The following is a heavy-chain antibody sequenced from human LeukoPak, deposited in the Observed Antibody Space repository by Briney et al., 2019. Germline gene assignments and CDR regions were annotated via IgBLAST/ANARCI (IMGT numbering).Heavy chain of an antibody. D-gene: IGHD5-12*01. Sequence: GASVKVSCKASGYTFTCYYMHWVRQAPGKGLEWMGWINPNSGGTNYAQKFQGRVTMTRDTSISTVYMELSRLRSDDTAVYYCAGQGGYDYSYYYYGMDVWGQGTTVTVSS. J-gene: IGHJ6*02. CDR1: GYTFTCYY. V-gene: IGHV1-2*02. CDR2: INPNSGGT. CDR3: AGQGGYDYSYYYYGMDV.